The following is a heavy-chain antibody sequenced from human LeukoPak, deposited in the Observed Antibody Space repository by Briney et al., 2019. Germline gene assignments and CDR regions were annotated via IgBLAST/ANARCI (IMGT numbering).Heavy chain of an antibody. D-gene: IGHD3-22*01. CDR3: ARASYSYDINGWVPFDY. CDR2: IYTSGST. J-gene: IGHJ4*02. Sequence: SETLSLTCTVSGGSITSYYWSWIRQPPGKGLEWLGRIYTSGSTNYNPSLKSRVTISGDTSKNQFSLRLSSVTAADTAVYYCARASYSYDINGWVPFDYWGQGTLVTVSS. V-gene: IGHV4-4*08. CDR1: GGSITSYY.